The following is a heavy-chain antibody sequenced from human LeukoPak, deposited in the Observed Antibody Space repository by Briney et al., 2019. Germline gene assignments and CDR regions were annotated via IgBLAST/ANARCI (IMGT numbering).Heavy chain of an antibody. V-gene: IGHV4-39*01. CDR2: IYYSGST. Sequence: KSSETLSLTCTVSGDSISSRSYYWGWIRQPPGKGLEWIGSIYYSGSTYYNPSLKSRVTMSVDTSKNQFSLKLSSVTAADTAVYYCARQIRGDYFDYWGQGTLVTVSS. CDR3: ARQIRGDYFDY. J-gene: IGHJ4*02. CDR1: GDSISSRSYY.